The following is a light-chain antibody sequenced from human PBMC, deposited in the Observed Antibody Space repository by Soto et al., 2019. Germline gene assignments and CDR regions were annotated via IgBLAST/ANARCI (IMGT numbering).Light chain of an antibody. V-gene: IGKV1-5*01. J-gene: IGKJ4*01. Sequence: DIQMTQSPSTLSGSVGDRVTITCRASQTISSWLAWYQQKPGKAPKLLIYDASNLETGVPSRFSGSGSGTEFTLTISSLQPDDFATYYCQQVKTYPRTFGGGTKVDIK. CDR2: DAS. CDR3: QQVKTYPRT. CDR1: QTISSW.